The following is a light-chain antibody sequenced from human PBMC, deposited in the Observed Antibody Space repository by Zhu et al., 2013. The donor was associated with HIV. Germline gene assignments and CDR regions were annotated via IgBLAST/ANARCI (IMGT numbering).Light chain of an antibody. J-gene: IGLJ3*02. Sequence: QSALTQPASVSGSPGQSITISCTGTSSDVGSYNLVSWYQHNPGKAPKLIIYEVKKWPSGLSNRFSGSKSGNTASLTISGLQAEDESDYYCCSYAGGNTWVFGGGTKLSVL. CDR2: EVK. CDR1: SSDVGSYNL. CDR3: CSYAGGNTWV. V-gene: IGLV2-23*02.